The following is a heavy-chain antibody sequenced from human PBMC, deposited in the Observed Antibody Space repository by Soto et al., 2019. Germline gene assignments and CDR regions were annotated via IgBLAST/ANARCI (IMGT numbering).Heavy chain of an antibody. J-gene: IGHJ3*02. CDR1: GGSLTAYS. D-gene: IGHD7-27*01. V-gene: IGHV4-4*07. Sequence: QVQLQESGPGLVEPSETLSLTCTVSGGSLTAYSWNWIRQPVGKGLEWIGRIDTSGKTNYIPYLKSRLTMSIDRFKTQFSLNLKFVTAADTAVYFCAKDESGAADMWGQGTMVTVS. CDR2: IDTSGKT. CDR3: AKDESGAADM.